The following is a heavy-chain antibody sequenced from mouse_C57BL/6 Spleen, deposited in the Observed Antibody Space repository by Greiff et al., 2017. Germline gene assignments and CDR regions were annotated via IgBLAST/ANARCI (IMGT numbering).Heavy chain of an antibody. D-gene: IGHD3-3*01. J-gene: IGHJ2*01. V-gene: IGHV1-50*01. Sequence: QVQLKESGAELVKPGASVKLSCKASGYTFTSYWMQWVKQRPGQGLEWIGEIDPSDSYTNYNQKFKGKATLTVDTSSSTAYMQLSSLTSEDSAVYYCARGGTYYWGQGTTLTVSS. CDR1: GYTFTSYW. CDR3: ARGGTYY. CDR2: IDPSDSYT.